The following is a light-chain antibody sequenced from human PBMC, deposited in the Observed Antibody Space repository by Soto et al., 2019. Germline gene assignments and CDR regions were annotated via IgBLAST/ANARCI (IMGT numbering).Light chain of an antibody. CDR1: QSVSSY. CDR3: QNYGNSPWT. J-gene: IGKJ1*01. CDR2: DAS. V-gene: IGKV3D-20*01. Sequence: EIVLTQSPATLSLSPGERATLSCRASQSVSSYLAWYQQKPGLAPRLLIYDASIRATGIPDRFSGSGSGTDFTLTISGLEPEDFAVYYCQNYGNSPWTFGQGTKVDIK.